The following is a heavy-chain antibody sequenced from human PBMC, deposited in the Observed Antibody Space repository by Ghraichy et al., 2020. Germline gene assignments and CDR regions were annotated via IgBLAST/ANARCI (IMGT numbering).Heavy chain of an antibody. CDR2: MNPNSGNT. J-gene: IGHJ6*02. V-gene: IGHV1-8*01. CDR3: ARVGYGGITIFGVVITHYYYYYGMAV. CDR1: GYTFTSYD. D-gene: IGHD3-3*01. Sequence: ASVKVSCKASGYTFTSYDINWVRQAPGQGLEWMGWMNPNSGNTGYAQKFQGRVTMNRNTSISTAYMELSSLRSEDTAVYYCARVGYGGITIFGVVITHYYYYYGMAVWGQGTTVTVSS.